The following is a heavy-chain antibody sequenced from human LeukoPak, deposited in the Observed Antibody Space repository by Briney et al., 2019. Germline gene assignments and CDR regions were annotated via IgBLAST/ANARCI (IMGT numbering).Heavy chain of an antibody. CDR3: AKDRLASGSSWTFDS. Sequence: GGSLRLSCAASVFTFNPYAMEGVRQAPAKGREWVVDISYDGSNKYYADHVKGRFRISRDNTKDTLYLQMNSLRAEDTAVYYCAKDRLASGSSWTFDSWGQGTLVTVSS. D-gene: IGHD6-13*01. V-gene: IGHV3-30*18. CDR1: VFTFNPYA. CDR2: ISYDGSNK. J-gene: IGHJ4*02.